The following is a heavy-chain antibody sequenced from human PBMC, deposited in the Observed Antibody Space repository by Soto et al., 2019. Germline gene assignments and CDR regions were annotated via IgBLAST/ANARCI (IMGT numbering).Heavy chain of an antibody. V-gene: IGHV1-46*03. J-gene: IGHJ4*02. CDR1: GCTFTSYY. Sequence: GXSVKVSCKASGCTFTSYYVHWMRMSPGQGLEWMGIVXPVAGXKLSDHKFQDXXTMTRDTSPRTVHMEMSSLTFDDTDAYYCTREPPEGYLFDYWGKGTPVTVFS. D-gene: IGHD5-18*01. CDR2: VXPVAGXK. CDR3: TREPPEGYLFDY.